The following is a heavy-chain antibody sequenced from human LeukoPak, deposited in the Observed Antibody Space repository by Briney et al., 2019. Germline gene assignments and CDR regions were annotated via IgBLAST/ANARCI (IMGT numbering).Heavy chain of an antibody. D-gene: IGHD6-19*01. J-gene: IGHJ4*02. CDR3: ARDRPYTGGWRGFDY. CDR2: IIPMFGIA. V-gene: IGHV1-69*13. Sequence: SAKVSCKASGGTFSRYAISWVRQAPGQGLEWMGGIIPMFGIANYAQKFQGRVTITADESTSTAYMELSSLRSEDTAVYYCARDRPYTGGWRGFDYWGQGTLVTVSS. CDR1: GGTFSRYA.